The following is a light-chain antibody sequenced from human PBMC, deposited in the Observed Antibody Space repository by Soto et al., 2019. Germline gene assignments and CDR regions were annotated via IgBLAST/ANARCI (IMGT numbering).Light chain of an antibody. CDR2: GAS. Sequence: EIVMTQSPATLSVSPGERATLSCRASQSVNSKLAWYQQKPGQAPRLLIYGASSRATGIPDRFSGSGSGTEFTLTISSLQPDDFATYYCQQYNSYSWTFGQGTKVDIK. J-gene: IGKJ1*01. V-gene: IGKV3D-15*01. CDR3: QQYNSYSWT. CDR1: QSVNSK.